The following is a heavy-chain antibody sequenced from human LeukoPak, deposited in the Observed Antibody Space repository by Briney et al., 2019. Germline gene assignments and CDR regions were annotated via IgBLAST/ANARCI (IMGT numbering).Heavy chain of an antibody. J-gene: IGHJ3*02. CDR3: ARDYQIVVVPAAEGAFDI. D-gene: IGHD2-2*01. Sequence: GGSLRLSCAASGFTFSDYYMSWIRQAPGKGLEWLSCISSSGRTIYYADSVKGRFTISRDNAKNSLYLQMNSLRAEDTAVYYCARDYQIVVVPAAEGAFDIWGQGTMVTVSS. CDR1: GFTFSDYY. CDR2: ISSSGRTI. V-gene: IGHV3-11*04.